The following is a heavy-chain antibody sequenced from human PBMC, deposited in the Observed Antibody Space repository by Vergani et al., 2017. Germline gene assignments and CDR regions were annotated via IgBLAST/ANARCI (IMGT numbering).Heavy chain of an antibody. J-gene: IGHJ4*02. CDR1: GFTFSDYY. CDR3: ARVKVRGVLLLWFGELLFDY. CDR2: IGGDGSII. D-gene: IGHD3-10*01. Sequence: QVQVVESGGGLVKPGGSLRLSCAASGFTFSDYYMSWIRQAPGKGLEWISHIGGDGSIIYYADSVKGRFTISRDNAKNSLYLQMNSLRAEDTAVYYCARVKVRGVLLLWFGELLFDYWGQGTLVTVSS. V-gene: IGHV3-11*01.